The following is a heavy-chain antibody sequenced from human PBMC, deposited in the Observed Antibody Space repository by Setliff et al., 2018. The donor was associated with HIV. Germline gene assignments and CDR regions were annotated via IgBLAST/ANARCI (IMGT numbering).Heavy chain of an antibody. Sequence: SVKVSCKSSEGTFTAYAISWVRQAPGQGLEWMGRITTIVGTTNYAQKFQGRVTITADRSTSTTYMELSSLRSEDTAMYYCARRGVVVAGTPEWFFDLWGRGTLVTVSS. D-gene: IGHD2-15*01. V-gene: IGHV1-69*04. J-gene: IGHJ2*01. CDR1: EGTFTAYA. CDR3: ARRGVVVAGTPEWFFDL. CDR2: ITTIVGTT.